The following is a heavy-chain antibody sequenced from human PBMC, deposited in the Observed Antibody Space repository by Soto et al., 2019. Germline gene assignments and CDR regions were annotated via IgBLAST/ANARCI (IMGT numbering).Heavy chain of an antibody. V-gene: IGHV3-48*02. CDR3: ARDRRSVVVPAAMRGRETFDY. CDR2: ISSSSSTI. J-gene: IGHJ4*02. CDR1: GFTFSSYS. D-gene: IGHD2-2*01. Sequence: GGSLRLSCAASGFTFSSYSMNWVRQAPGKGLEWVSYISSSSSTIYYADSVKGRFTISRDNAKNSLYLQMNSLRDEDTAVYYCARDRRSVVVPAAMRGRETFDYWGQGTLVTVSS.